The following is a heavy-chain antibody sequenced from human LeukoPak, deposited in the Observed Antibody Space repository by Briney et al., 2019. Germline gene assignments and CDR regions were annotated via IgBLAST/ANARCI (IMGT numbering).Heavy chain of an antibody. D-gene: IGHD3-22*01. Sequence: SETLSLTCTVSGGSISSYYWSWIRQPPGKGLEWIGYIYYGGSTNYNPSLKSRVTISVDTSKHQFSLKLSSVTAADTAVYYCARARDRDSSGYYYSYYFDYWGQGTLVTVSS. J-gene: IGHJ4*02. CDR2: IYYGGST. CDR1: GGSISSYY. CDR3: ARARDRDSSGYYYSYYFDY. V-gene: IGHV4-59*01.